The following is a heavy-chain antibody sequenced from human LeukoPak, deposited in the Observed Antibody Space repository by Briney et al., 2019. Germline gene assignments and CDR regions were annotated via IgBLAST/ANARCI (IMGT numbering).Heavy chain of an antibody. CDR2: INPNDGDT. D-gene: IGHD2-2*01. CDR1: GYTFTDYY. CDR3: ARANFLYCSSTTCLFDY. J-gene: IGHJ4*02. Sequence: ASVKVSCKASGYTFTDYYMHWVRQTPGQGFERMGWINPNDGDTNYAQKFRGRVTMTRETSISTAHMEVSRLRSDDTAVYYCARANFLYCSSTTCLFDYWGQATLVTVSS. V-gene: IGHV1-2*02.